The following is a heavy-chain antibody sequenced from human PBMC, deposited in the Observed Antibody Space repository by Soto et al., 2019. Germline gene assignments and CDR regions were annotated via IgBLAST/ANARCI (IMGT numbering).Heavy chain of an antibody. V-gene: IGHV3-7*01. Sequence: GGSLRLSCAACGFTVSSYWVSWVLQAPGKGLEWVANIKQDGSEKYYVDSVKGRFTISRDNAKNSLYLQMNSLRAEDTAVYYCARGWSCISTSCYGHYYGMDVWGQGTTVTVSS. J-gene: IGHJ6*02. CDR3: ARGWSCISTSCYGHYYGMDV. D-gene: IGHD2-2*01. CDR1: GFTVSSYW. CDR2: IKQDGSEK.